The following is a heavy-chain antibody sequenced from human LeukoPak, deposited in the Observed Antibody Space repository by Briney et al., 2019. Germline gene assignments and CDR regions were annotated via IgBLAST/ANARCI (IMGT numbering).Heavy chain of an antibody. CDR3: ARDYYDSSGPETGAFDI. V-gene: IGHV1-69*13. Sequence: SVKVSCKASGGTFSSYAISWVRQAPGQGLEWMGGIIPIFGTANYAQKFQGRVTITADESTSTAYMELSSLRSEDTAVYYCARDYYDSSGPETGAFDIWGQGTMVTVSS. CDR2: IIPIFGTA. J-gene: IGHJ3*02. CDR1: GGTFSSYA. D-gene: IGHD3-22*01.